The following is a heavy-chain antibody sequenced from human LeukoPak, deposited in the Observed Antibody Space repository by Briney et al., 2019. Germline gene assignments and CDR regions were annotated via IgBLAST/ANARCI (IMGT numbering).Heavy chain of an antibody. Sequence: GASVKVSCKASGYTFTSYDINWVRQATGQGLEWMGWMNPNSGNTGYAQKFQGRVTMTRNTSISTAYMELSSLRSEDTAVYYCARPHKRVGATLGYWGQGTLVTVSS. J-gene: IGHJ4*02. V-gene: IGHV1-8*01. D-gene: IGHD1-26*01. CDR3: ARPHKRVGATLGY. CDR2: MNPNSGNT. CDR1: GYTFTSYD.